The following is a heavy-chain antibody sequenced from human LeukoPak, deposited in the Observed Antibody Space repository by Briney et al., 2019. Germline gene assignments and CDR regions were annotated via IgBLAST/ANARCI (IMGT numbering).Heavy chain of an antibody. D-gene: IGHD6-13*01. CDR2: IYTSGST. CDR1: GGSISSYY. J-gene: IGHJ4*02. CDR3: ARDPGGRSSSWAFDY. Sequence: SETLSLTCTVSGGSISSYYWSWIRQPPGKGLEWIGRIYTSGSTNYNPSLKSRVTMSVDTSKNQFSLKLSSVTAADTAVYYCARDPGGRSSSWAFDYWGQGTQVTVSS. V-gene: IGHV4-4*07.